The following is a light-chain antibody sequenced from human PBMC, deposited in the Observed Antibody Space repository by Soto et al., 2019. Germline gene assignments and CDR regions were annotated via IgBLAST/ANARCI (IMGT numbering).Light chain of an antibody. J-gene: IGKJ1*01. Sequence: EIVMTPSPATLSVSPGESATLSCRASQSVGTKLAWYRQKPGQAPRLLIFAASTRATGIPARFSGSGSGTEFTLSISSLQSEDFAVYYCQQYNNWPPWTFGQGTKGDIK. CDR2: AAS. V-gene: IGKV3-15*01. CDR1: QSVGTK. CDR3: QQYNNWPPWT.